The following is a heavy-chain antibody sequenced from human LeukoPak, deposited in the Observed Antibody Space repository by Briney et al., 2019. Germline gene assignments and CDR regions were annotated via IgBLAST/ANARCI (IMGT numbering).Heavy chain of an antibody. V-gene: IGHV3-21*01. CDR3: AKSRGNSGYDYDY. J-gene: IGHJ4*02. D-gene: IGHD5-12*01. CDR2: ISSSSSYI. Sequence: PGGSLRLSCAASGFTFSSYSMNWVRQAPGKGLEWVSSISSSSSYIYYADSVKGRFTISRDNAKNSLYLQMNSLRAEDTAVYYCAKSRGNSGYDYDYWGQGTLVTVSS. CDR1: GFTFSSYS.